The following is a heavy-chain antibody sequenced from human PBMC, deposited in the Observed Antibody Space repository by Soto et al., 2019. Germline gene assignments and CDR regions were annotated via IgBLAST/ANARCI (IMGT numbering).Heavy chain of an antibody. D-gene: IGHD2-15*01. CDR3: AKETPVVVAATGWFDP. V-gene: IGHV3-23*01. CDR2: ISGSGGST. J-gene: IGHJ5*02. CDR1: GFTFSSYA. Sequence: GGSLRLSCAASGFTFSSYAMSWVRQAPGKGLEWVSAISGSGGSTYYADSVKGRFTISRDNSKDTLYLQMNSLRAEDTAVYYCAKETPVVVAATGWFDPWGQGTLVTVSS.